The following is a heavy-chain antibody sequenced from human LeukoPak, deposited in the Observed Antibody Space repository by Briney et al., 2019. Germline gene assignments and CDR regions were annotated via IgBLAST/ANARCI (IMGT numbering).Heavy chain of an antibody. V-gene: IGHV4-39*01. J-gene: IGHJ4*02. CDR3: TRRSDSGSDDGEDYFDY. D-gene: IGHD1-26*01. CDR2: MYYDGST. CDR1: GGSIYSTTFY. Sequence: SETLSLTCTVSGGSIYSTTFYWGWLRQPPGTGLEWIGSMYYDGSTYHNPSLKSRITISVDTSNNQFSLKLTSVTAADTAVYFCTRRSDSGSDDGEDYFDYWGQGNLVTVSS.